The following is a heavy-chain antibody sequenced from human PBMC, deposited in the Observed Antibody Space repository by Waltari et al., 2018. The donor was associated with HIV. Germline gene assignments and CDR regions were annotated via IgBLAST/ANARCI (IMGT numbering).Heavy chain of an antibody. CDR2: IGTSDNST. CDR3: ASEAAVSAGPLDS. V-gene: IGHV3-23*05. CDR1: GLSAATRA. Sequence: EVHLAESGVGLVQPGESLSISCAVSGLSAATRALTWVRQAPGKGLQWVSSIGTSDNSTYYLDSVRGRFLISRDDSQTTVSLQMDRLTTNDTAVYYCASEAAVSAGPLDSWGQGIAVIVSS. D-gene: IGHD6-19*01. J-gene: IGHJ4*02.